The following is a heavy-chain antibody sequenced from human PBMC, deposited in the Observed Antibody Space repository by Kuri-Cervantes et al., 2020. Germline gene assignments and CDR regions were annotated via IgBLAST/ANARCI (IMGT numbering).Heavy chain of an antibody. J-gene: IGHJ4*02. V-gene: IGHV4-4*07. CDR2: IYTSGST. CDR1: GGSISSYY. CDR3: ARVGSSGYHIDY. Sequence: SETLSLTCTVSGGSISSYYWSWIRQPAGKGLEWIGRIYTSGSTNYNPSLKSRVTISVDTSKNQFSLKLSSVAAADTAVYYCARVGSSGYHIDYWGQGTLVTVSS. D-gene: IGHD3-22*01.